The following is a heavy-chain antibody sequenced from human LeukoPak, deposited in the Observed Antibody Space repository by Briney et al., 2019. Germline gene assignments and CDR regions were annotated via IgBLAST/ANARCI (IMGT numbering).Heavy chain of an antibody. Sequence: GGSLRLSCSASGFIFNNNDMSWVRQAPGKGLEWVSGISGSGARIIYADSVKGRFIISRDNSKNTLYLQMNSLRTEDTATYYCAKGWSGYFRSPFDIWGHGTMVIVSS. CDR3: AKGWSGYFRSPFDI. CDR2: ISGSGARI. CDR1: GFIFNNND. D-gene: IGHD3-3*01. V-gene: IGHV3-23*01. J-gene: IGHJ3*02.